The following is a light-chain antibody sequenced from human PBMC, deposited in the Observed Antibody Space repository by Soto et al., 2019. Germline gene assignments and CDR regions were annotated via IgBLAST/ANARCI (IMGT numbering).Light chain of an antibody. Sequence: EIVMTQSPATLSVSPGERATLSCRASQSISSNLAWYQQKPGQAPRLLIYGASTRATGIAATFSASGSGTEFTHTISSLQSEDFAVYYCQQYNNWPFTFGPGTKVDIK. CDR2: GAS. J-gene: IGKJ3*01. V-gene: IGKV3-15*01. CDR1: QSISSN. CDR3: QQYNNWPFT.